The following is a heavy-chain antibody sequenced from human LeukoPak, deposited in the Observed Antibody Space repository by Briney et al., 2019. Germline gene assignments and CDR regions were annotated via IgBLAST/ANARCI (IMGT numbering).Heavy chain of an antibody. D-gene: IGHD7-27*01. CDR1: GLTFSSYN. CDR3: ARGSWGSHFDF. Sequence: GGCLRLSCAASGLTFSSYNLNWVRQAPGKGLEWVSSISSSSSYIYYADSLKGRFTISRDNAKNSLYLQMNSLRAEDTGVYYCARGSWGSHFDFWGQGTLVTVSS. V-gene: IGHV3-21*01. J-gene: IGHJ4*02. CDR2: ISSSSSYI.